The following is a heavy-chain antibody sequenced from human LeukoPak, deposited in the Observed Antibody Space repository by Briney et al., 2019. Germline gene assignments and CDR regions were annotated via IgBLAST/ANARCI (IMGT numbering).Heavy chain of an antibody. V-gene: IGHV3-30*02. J-gene: IGHJ6*04. CDR3: AELGITMIGGV. Sequence: PGGSLRLSCTASGFTFNNYGMHWVRQAPGKGLEWVAFIRYDGSKKYYADSVKGRFTISRDNSKNTVYLQMNRLRADDTALYYCAELGITMIGGVWGKGTTVTISS. D-gene: IGHD3-10*02. CDR2: IRYDGSKK. CDR1: GFTFNNYG.